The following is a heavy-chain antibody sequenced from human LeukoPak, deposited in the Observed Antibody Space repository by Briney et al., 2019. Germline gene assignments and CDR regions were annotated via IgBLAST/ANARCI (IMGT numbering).Heavy chain of an antibody. CDR2: ISSSSSYI. CDR3: ARDLSKGRYFDY. Sequence: GGSLRLSCAASGFTFSSYSMNWVRQAPGKGLEWVPSISSSSSYIYYADSVKGRFTISRDNSKNTLYLQMNSLRAEDTAVYYCARDLSKGRYFDYWGQGTLVTVSS. D-gene: IGHD2/OR15-2a*01. J-gene: IGHJ4*02. CDR1: GFTFSSYS. V-gene: IGHV3-21*01.